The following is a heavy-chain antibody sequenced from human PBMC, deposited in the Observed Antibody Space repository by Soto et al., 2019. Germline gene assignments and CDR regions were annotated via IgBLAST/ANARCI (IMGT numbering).Heavy chain of an antibody. V-gene: IGHV4-4*07. D-gene: IGHD1-1*01. CDR1: GASISGFY. CDR3: VRDGTKNLRDWFDP. J-gene: IGHJ5*02. Sequence: KTSETLSLTCTVSGASISGFYWSWIRKSAGKGLEWIGRIYATGTTDYNPSLKSRVMMSVDTSKKQFSLKLRSVTAADTAVYYCVRDGTKNLRDWFDPWGQGISVTVSS. CDR2: IYATGTT.